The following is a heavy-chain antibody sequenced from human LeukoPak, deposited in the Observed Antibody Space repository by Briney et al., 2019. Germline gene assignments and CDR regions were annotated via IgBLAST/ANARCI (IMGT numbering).Heavy chain of an antibody. J-gene: IGHJ4*02. Sequence: GGSLRLSCAASGFTFSSYAMTWVRQAPGEGLEWVSVITGSGDRTYYADSVKGRFTISRDNSKNTLNLQMNSLRVEDTAVYYCARDPKIYYYGSGRALGYWGQGTLVTVSS. CDR2: ITGSGDRT. D-gene: IGHD3-10*01. CDR1: GFTFSSYA. V-gene: IGHV3-23*01. CDR3: ARDPKIYYYGSGRALGY.